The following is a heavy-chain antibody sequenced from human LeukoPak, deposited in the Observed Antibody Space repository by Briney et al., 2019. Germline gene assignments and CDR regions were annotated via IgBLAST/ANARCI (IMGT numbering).Heavy chain of an antibody. Sequence: GGSLRLSCAASGFTFSSYWMTWVRQAPGKGLEWVANIKPDGGEKYYVDSVKGRFTISGDNAKNSLYPQMNSLRAEDTAVYYCARDKAMVTGWGQGTLVTVSS. CDR2: IKPDGGEK. CDR3: ARDKAMVTG. D-gene: IGHD5-18*01. J-gene: IGHJ4*02. CDR1: GFTFSSYW. V-gene: IGHV3-7*01.